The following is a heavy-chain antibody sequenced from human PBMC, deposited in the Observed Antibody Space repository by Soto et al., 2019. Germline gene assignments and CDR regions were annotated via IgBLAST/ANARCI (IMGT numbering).Heavy chain of an antibody. D-gene: IGHD6-6*01. J-gene: IGHJ4*02. CDR3: ARGGIAARPFDY. CDR1: GGSFSGYY. Sequence: QVQLQQWGAGLLKPSETLSLTCAVYGGSFSGYYWSWIRQPPGKGLEWIGEINHSGSTNYNPSLKSRVTISVDTSKNQSSLKLSSVTAADTAVYYCARGGIAARPFDYWGQGTLVTVSS. V-gene: IGHV4-34*01. CDR2: INHSGST.